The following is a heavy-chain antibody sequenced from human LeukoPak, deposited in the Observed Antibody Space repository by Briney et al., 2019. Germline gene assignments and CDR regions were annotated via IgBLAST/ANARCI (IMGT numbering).Heavy chain of an antibody. V-gene: IGHV4-34*01. CDR3: ARAPAHLAAAGGDFDY. J-gene: IGHJ4*02. CDR2: INHSGST. D-gene: IGHD6-13*01. Sequence: SETLSLTCAVYGGSFSDYYWNWIRQPPGNGLEWIGEINHSGSTNYNPSLKSRVTISVDTSKNQFSLKLTSVTAADTAVYYCARAPAHLAAAGGDFDYWGQGTLVTVSS. CDR1: GGSFSDYY.